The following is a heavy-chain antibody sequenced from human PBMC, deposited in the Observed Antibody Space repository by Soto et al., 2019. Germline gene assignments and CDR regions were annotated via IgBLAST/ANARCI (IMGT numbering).Heavy chain of an antibody. J-gene: IGHJ4*02. CDR1: GLMFFDYG. CDR2: ISYDGNEK. D-gene: IGHD3-16*01. CDR3: TRHDYGKLYYFDY. Sequence: PGGSLRLSCAVSGLMFFDYGIHWVRRAPGKGLEWLAVISYDGNEKYYADSVKGRFTISRDNSKNTLYLQMNSLRAEDTAMYYCTRHDYGKLYYFDYWGQGTLVTVSS. V-gene: IGHV3-30*03.